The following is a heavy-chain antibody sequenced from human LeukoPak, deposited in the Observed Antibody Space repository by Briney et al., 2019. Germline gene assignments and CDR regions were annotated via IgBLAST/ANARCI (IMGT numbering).Heavy chain of an antibody. CDR3: AKVMPPGRIRFYSYYMDV. CDR2: IRYDGSNK. V-gene: IGHV3-30*02. Sequence: GGSLRLSCAASGFTFSSYGMHWVRQAPGKGLEWVAFIRYDGSNKYYADSVKGRFTISRDNSKNTLYLQMNSLRAEDTAVYYCAKVMPPGRIRFYSYYMDVWGIGTTVTVS. CDR1: GFTFSSYG. D-gene: IGHD2-15*01. J-gene: IGHJ6*03.